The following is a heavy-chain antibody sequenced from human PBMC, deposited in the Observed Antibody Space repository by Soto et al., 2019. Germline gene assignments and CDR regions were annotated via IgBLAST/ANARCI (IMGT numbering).Heavy chain of an antibody. CDR1: GYTFTIYA. D-gene: IGHD3-10*01. CDR2: INAGNGNT. V-gene: IGHV1-3*01. Sequence: ASVKVSCKASGYTFTIYAIHWVRQAPGQGLEWMGWINAGNGNTEFSERFRGRVTITRDTSASTAHMELTGLTSEDTAVYYCARGYWFGELPNYFDYWGQGTLVTVSS. J-gene: IGHJ4*02. CDR3: ARGYWFGELPNYFDY.